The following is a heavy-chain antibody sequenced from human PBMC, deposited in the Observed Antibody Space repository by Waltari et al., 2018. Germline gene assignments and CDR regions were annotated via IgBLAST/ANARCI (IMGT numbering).Heavy chain of an antibody. CDR1: GFIFSNYW. CDR3: AKDRGIGGATTEFDH. J-gene: IGHJ4*02. V-gene: IGHV3-7*04. Sequence: EVQLVESGGGLVQPGGSLRLSCAASGFIFSNYWMGWVRQAPGGGIEWVADIRHIGSEKYYVESVQCRFTISRDNTENTLYLQMNSLRAEDTAVYYCAKDRGIGGATTEFDHWGQGTLVTVSS. D-gene: IGHD3-16*01. CDR2: IRHIGSEK.